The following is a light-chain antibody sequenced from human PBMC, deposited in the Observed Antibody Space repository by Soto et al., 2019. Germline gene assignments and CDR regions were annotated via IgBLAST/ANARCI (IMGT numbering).Light chain of an antibody. CDR2: EVS. J-gene: IGLJ2*01. CDR1: SSDVGAYKY. CDR3: SSYSSSTTRVA. V-gene: IGLV2-14*01. Sequence: QSALTQPASVSGSPGQSITISCTGTSSDVGAYKYVSWYQQRPGKAPQLMIYEVSNRPSGVSDRFSGSKSGNTASLTISGLQAEDEADDYCSSYSSSTTRVAFGGGTKLTVL.